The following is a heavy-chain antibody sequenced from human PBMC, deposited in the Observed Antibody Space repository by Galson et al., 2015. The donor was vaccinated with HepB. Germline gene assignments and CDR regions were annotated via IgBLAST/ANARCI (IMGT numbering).Heavy chain of an antibody. Sequence: SVKVSCKASGYTFTSYGISWVRQAPGQGLEWMGWISAYNGNTNYAQKLQGRVTMTTDTSTSTAYMELRSLRSDDTAVYYCARDYDILTGFDYFDYWGQGTLVTVSS. CDR1: GYTFTSYG. D-gene: IGHD3-9*01. CDR3: ARDYDILTGFDYFDY. J-gene: IGHJ4*02. V-gene: IGHV1-18*01. CDR2: ISAYNGNT.